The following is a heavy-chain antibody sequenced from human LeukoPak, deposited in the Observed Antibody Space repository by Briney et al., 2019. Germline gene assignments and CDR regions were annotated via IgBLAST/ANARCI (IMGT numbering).Heavy chain of an antibody. CDR2: IDPSGGST. CDR1: GYTFTSHS. J-gene: IGHJ3*02. Sequence: ASVKVSCKASGYTFTSHSIHWVRQAPGQGLEWMGIIDPSGGSTSYAQKFQGRVTMTRNTSISTAYMELSSLRSEDTAVYYCARGYQLLEAFDIWGQGTMVTVSS. V-gene: IGHV1-46*01. D-gene: IGHD2-2*01. CDR3: ARGYQLLEAFDI.